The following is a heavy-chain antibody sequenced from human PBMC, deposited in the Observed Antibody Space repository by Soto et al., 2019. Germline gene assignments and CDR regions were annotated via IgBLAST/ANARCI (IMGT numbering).Heavy chain of an antibody. CDR3: ARDLGGWPDY. CDR2: ISYSGST. CDR1: GGSISSSKW. V-gene: IGHV4-4*02. D-gene: IGHD2-15*01. Sequence: SETLSLTCAVSGGSISSSKWWTWVRQPPGKGLEWIGHISYSGSTYYNTSLKSRVTISVDTSRNQFSLIVNSVTAADTAVYYCARDLGGWPDYWGQGTLVTVSS. J-gene: IGHJ4*02.